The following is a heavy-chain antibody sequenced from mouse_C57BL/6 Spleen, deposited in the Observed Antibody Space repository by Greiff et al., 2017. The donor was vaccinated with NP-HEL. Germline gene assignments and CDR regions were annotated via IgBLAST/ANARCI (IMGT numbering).Heavy chain of an antibody. Sequence: QVQLQQSGPELVKPGASVKISCKASGYAFSSSWMNWVKQRPGKGLEWIGRIYPGDGDTNYNEKFKGKATLTADKSSSTAYMQLSSLTSEDSAVYFCARSGGYDARYYFDYWGQGTTLTVSS. D-gene: IGHD2-2*01. CDR2: IYPGDGDT. V-gene: IGHV1-82*01. CDR3: ARSGGYDARYYFDY. CDR1: GYAFSSSW. J-gene: IGHJ2*01.